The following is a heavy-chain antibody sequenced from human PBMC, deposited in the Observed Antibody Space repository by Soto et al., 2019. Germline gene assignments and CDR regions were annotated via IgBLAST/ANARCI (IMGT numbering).Heavy chain of an antibody. Sequence: QVQLVESGGGVVQPGRSLRLSCAASGFTFSSYGMHWVRQAPGKGLEWVAVIWYDGSNKYYADSVKGRFTISRDNSKNTLYLQMTSLRAEDTAVYYCARGAEYGDDLGYWGQGTLVTVSS. D-gene: IGHD4-17*01. J-gene: IGHJ4*02. CDR1: GFTFSSYG. CDR2: IWYDGSNK. CDR3: ARGAEYGDDLGY. V-gene: IGHV3-33*01.